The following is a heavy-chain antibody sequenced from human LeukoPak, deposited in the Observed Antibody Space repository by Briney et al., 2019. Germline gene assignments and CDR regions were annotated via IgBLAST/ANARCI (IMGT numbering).Heavy chain of an antibody. CDR2: IGSAGDT. CDR3: ARGYSSGSLDY. V-gene: IGHV3-13*04. J-gene: IGHJ4*02. D-gene: IGHD5-18*01. Sequence: PGGSLRLSCAASGFTFSSYDMHWVRQTTGKPLEWVSLIGSAGDTYYLGSVKGRFTISREIAKESLHLQMNSLRAEDTAVYYCARGYSSGSLDYWGQGTLVTVSS. CDR1: GFTFSSYD.